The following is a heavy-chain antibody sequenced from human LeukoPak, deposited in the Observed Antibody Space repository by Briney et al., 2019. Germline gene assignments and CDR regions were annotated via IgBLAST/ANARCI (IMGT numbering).Heavy chain of an antibody. D-gene: IGHD6-13*01. J-gene: IGHJ5*02. CDR3: ARVISSSWRNWFDP. V-gene: IGHV4-39*07. CDR2: IYYSGST. CDR1: GGSISSSSYY. Sequence: SETLSLTCTVSGGSISSSSYYWGWLRQPPGKGLEWIGSIYYSGSTYYNPSLKSRVTISVDTSKNQFSLKLSSVTAADTAVYYCARVISSSWRNWFDPWGQGTLVTVSS.